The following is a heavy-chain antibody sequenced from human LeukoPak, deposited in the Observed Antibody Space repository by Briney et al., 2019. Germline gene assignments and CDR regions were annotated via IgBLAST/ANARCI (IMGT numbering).Heavy chain of an antibody. D-gene: IGHD1-7*01. CDR2: INPNTGNP. Sequence: GASVRVSCKASGYIFSSYAMIWVRQAPGQGLELMGWINPNTGNPTYAQGFTGRFVFSLDTSVSTAYLQISSLKPEDTAVYYCARDYTVAIGTTTYFQHWGQGTLVTVSS. CDR1: GYIFSSYA. CDR3: ARDYTVAIGTTTYFQH. V-gene: IGHV7-4-1*02. J-gene: IGHJ1*01.